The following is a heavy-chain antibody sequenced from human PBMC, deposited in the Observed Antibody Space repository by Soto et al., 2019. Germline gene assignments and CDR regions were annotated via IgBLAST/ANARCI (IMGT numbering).Heavy chain of an antibody. CDR1: GFTFSSYA. Sequence: GGSLRLSCAASGFTFSSYAMSWVRQAPGKGLEWVSAISGSGVSTHYADSVKGRFTISRDNSKNTLYLQMNSPRADDTAVYYCAKDDSYDSPGYKRFDYWGQGTLVTVSS. CDR3: AKDDSYDSPGYKRFDY. CDR2: ISGSGVST. J-gene: IGHJ4*02. D-gene: IGHD3-22*01. V-gene: IGHV3-23*01.